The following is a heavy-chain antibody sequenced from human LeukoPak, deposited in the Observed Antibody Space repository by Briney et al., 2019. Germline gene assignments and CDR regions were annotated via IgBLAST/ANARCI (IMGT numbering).Heavy chain of an antibody. D-gene: IGHD3-3*01. Sequence: SQTLFLTCTVSGGSISSGSYYWSWIRQPAGKGLEWIGRIYTSGSTNYNPSLKSRVTISVDTSKNQFSLKLSSVTAADTAVYYCVRMREYYDFWSGPPPDYYMDVWGKGTTVTVSS. J-gene: IGHJ6*03. V-gene: IGHV4-61*02. CDR1: GGSISSGSYY. CDR2: IYTSGST. CDR3: VRMREYYDFWSGPPPDYYMDV.